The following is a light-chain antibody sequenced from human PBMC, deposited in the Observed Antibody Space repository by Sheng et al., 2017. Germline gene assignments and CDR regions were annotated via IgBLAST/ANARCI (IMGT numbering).Light chain of an antibody. V-gene: IGKV1-39*01. CDR2: AAS. J-gene: IGKJ3*01. CDR1: QTISTY. Sequence: DIQMTQSPSSLSASVGDRVTITCRASQTISTYLNWYQQKPGKAPKLLIYAASRLQSGVPSRFSGSGSGTDFTLTISSLQPEDFAIYYCQQSYSPPRQFGPGTKVDIK. CDR3: QQSYSPPRQ.